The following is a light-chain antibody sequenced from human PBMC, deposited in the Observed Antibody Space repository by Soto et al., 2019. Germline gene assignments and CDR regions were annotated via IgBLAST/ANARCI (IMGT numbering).Light chain of an antibody. CDR2: GAS. V-gene: IGKV3-20*01. CDR1: QSVSSSY. Sequence: EIVLTQSPGTLSLSPGERATLSCRASQSVSSSYLAWYQQKPGQAPRLLIYGASSRATGIPDRFSGSGSGTDFTLTISRPEPEDFAVYYCQQYGSSPLFGQGTKVDIK. CDR3: QQYGSSPL. J-gene: IGKJ1*01.